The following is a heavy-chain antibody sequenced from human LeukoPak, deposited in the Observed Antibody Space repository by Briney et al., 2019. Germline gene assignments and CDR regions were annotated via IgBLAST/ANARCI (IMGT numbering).Heavy chain of an antibody. CDR1: GVSISGYY. CDR2: IYSNGTT. J-gene: IGHJ4*02. D-gene: IGHD3-10*02. V-gene: IGHV4-4*08. CDR3: ARRVPGPQLGDYVTYYVDH. Sequence: SETLSLTCTVSGVSISGYYLIWIRQPPGKGLEWVGYIYSNGTTKYNPILKSRATISLDTSKSQLSLSLTSVTAADTAVYYCARRVPGPQLGDYVTYYVDHWGQGTLVTVSS.